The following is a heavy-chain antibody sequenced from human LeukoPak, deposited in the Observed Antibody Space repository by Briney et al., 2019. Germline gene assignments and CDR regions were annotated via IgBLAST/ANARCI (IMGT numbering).Heavy chain of an antibody. J-gene: IGHJ6*03. CDR2: ISGPGGST. CDR1: GFTVSSYA. Sequence: GGSLRLSCAASGFTVSSYAISWVRQAPGKGLEWVSTISGPGGSTYYADSVKGRFTISRDNSKNTLYLQMHSLRAEDTAVYYCAKVSRGQDIVVVPAVYYYMDVWGKGTTVTVSS. CDR3: AKVSRGQDIVVVPAVYYYMDV. V-gene: IGHV3-23*01. D-gene: IGHD2-2*01.